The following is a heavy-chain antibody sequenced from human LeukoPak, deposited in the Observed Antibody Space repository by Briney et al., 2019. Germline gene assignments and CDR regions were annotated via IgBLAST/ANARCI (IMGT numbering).Heavy chain of an antibody. D-gene: IGHD4-17*01. CDR1: GGSISTYY. J-gene: IGHJ5*02. CDR2: IYISGRT. Sequence: SETLSLTCTVSGGSISTYYWNWIRQSAGKGLEWMGRIYISGRTKYNPSLESRVTMSIDMTKKEISLKLRSVTAADTAIYYCAGDYGDPRDWFDPWGQGSLVTVSS. CDR3: AGDYGDPRDWFDP. V-gene: IGHV4-4*07.